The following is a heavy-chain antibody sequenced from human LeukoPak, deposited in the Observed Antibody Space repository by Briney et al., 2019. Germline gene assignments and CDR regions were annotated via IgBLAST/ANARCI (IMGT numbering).Heavy chain of an antibody. V-gene: IGHV4-59*01. CDR1: GGSISSYY. CDR3: ARAAYGSGGRYFDY. CDR2: IYCSGST. Sequence: SETLSLTCTVSGGSISSYYWSWIRQPPGKGLEWIGYIYCSGSTNYNPSLKSRVTISVDTSKNQFSLKLSSVTAADTAVYYCARAAYGSGGRYFDYWGQGTLVTVSS. J-gene: IGHJ4*02. D-gene: IGHD3-10*01.